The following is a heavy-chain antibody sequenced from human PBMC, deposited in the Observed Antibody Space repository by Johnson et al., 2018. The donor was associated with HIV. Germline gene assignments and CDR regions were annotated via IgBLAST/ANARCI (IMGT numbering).Heavy chain of an antibody. CDR2: ISYDGSNK. Sequence: VQLVESGGGVVQPGRSLRLSCAASGFTFSTYAMHWVRQTPGKGLEWVAIISYDGSNKYYADSVKGRFTISRDNSKNTLYLQMNSLRAEDTAMYYCATSGLTLGSSSSPAFDIWGQGTMVTVSS. D-gene: IGHD6-6*01. V-gene: IGHV3-30*04. J-gene: IGHJ3*02. CDR3: ATSGLTLGSSSSPAFDI. CDR1: GFTFSTYA.